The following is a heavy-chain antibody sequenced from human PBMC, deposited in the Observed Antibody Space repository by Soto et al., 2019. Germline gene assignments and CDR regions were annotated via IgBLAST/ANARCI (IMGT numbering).Heavy chain of an antibody. CDR1: GGSVSSGSYY. J-gene: IGHJ4*02. CDR2: IYYSGST. CDR3: ARDAIRTKYDFWSGYYY. V-gene: IGHV4-61*01. Sequence: PSETLSLTCTVSGGSVSSGSYYWSWIRQPPGKGLEWIGYIYYSGSTNYNPSLKSRVTISVDTSKNQFSLKLSSVTAADTAVYYCARDAIRTKYDFWSGYYYWGQGTLVTVSS. D-gene: IGHD3-3*01.